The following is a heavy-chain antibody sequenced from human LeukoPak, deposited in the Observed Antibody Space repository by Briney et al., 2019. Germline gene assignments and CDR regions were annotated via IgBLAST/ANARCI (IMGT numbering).Heavy chain of an antibody. V-gene: IGHV1-18*01. CDR2: IGAYHGST. D-gene: IGHD6-13*01. CDR1: GYTLTSYA. J-gene: IGHJ6*02. CDR3: ASVAAAGHYYYNSMDV. Sequence: ASVKVSCKASGYTLTSYAINWVRQAPGQGLEWMGWIGAYHGSTKYAQKVQDRVTMTVDTSTATAYMELRGLRSDDTAVYYCASVAAAGHYYYNSMDVWGQGTTVTVSS.